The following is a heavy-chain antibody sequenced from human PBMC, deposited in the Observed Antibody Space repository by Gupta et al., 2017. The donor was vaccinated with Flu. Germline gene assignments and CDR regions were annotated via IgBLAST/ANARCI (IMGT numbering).Heavy chain of an antibody. CDR3: AKEAYCSSASCPYYYYYYRDV. D-gene: IGHD2-2*01. V-gene: IGHV3-30*18. CDR2: ISDDGSNK. J-gene: IGHJ6*03. Sequence: VREARGRGLEWVAVISDDGSNKYYAESVKGRFTISRDNSKDTLYLQMHSLRAEDTAVYYCAKEAYCSSASCPYYYYYYRDVWGKGTTVTVSS.